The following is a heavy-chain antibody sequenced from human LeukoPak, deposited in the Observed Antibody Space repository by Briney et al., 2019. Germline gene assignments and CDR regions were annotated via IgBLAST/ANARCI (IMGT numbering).Heavy chain of an antibody. V-gene: IGHV3-7*03. CDR1: ELIFSDYW. CDR3: ARDNGGWFDS. D-gene: IGHD3-10*01. CDR2: IKQGGREE. J-gene: IGHJ5*01. Sequence: PGGSLRLSCVASELIFSDYWMSWVRQAPGKGLEWVANIKQGGREEKYVGSVKGRFAISGDDAKSTLYLQMDSLSGDDTAVYYCARDNGGWFDSWGRGTLVTVSS.